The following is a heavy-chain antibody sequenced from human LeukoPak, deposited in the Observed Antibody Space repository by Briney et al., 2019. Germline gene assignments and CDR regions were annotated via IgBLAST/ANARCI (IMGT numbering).Heavy chain of an antibody. CDR3: ARVESYSYARYYYYGMDV. D-gene: IGHD5-18*01. CDR2: IYSGGST. V-gene: IGHV3-53*01. Sequence: QPGGSLRLSCAASGFTVSSNYMSWVRQAPGKGLEWVSVIYSGGSTYYADSVKGRFTISRDNSKNTLYLQMNSLRAEDTAVYYCARVESYSYARYYYYGMDVWGQGTTVTVSS. J-gene: IGHJ6*02. CDR1: GFTVSSNY.